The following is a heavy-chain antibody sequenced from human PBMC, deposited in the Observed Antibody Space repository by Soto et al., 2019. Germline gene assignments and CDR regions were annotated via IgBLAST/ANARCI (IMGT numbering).Heavy chain of an antibody. J-gene: IGHJ6*02. V-gene: IGHV3-48*03. CDR3: ARDISPRDSSGYYFPGYGMDV. Sequence: GGSLRLSCAASGFTFSSYEMNWVRQAPGKGLEWVSYISSSGSTIYYADSVKGRFTISRDNAKNSLYLQMNSLRAEDTAVYYCARDISPRDSSGYYFPGYGMDVWGQGTTVTVSS. CDR1: GFTFSSYE. CDR2: ISSSGSTI. D-gene: IGHD3-22*01.